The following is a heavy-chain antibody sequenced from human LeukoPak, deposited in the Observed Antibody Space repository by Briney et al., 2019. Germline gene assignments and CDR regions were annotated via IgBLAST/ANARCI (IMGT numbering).Heavy chain of an antibody. Sequence: SETLSLTCTVSGGSISSYYWSWIRQPAGKGLEWIGRIYTSGSANYNPSLKSRVTMSVDTSKNQFSLKLSSVTAADTAVYYCARDEGSGRFGWFDPWGQGTLVTVSS. CDR1: GGSISSYY. CDR3: ARDEGSGRFGWFDP. V-gene: IGHV4-4*07. CDR2: IYTSGSA. D-gene: IGHD3-10*01. J-gene: IGHJ5*02.